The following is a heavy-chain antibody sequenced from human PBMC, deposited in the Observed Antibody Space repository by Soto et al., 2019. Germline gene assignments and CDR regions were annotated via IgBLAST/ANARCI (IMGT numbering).Heavy chain of an antibody. Sequence: GASVKVSCKASGGTFSSYAISWVRQAPGQGLEWMGGIIPIFGTANYAQKFQGRVTITADESTSTAYMELSSLRSEDTAVYYCAGDDFWSGYEPTYYYYYGMDVWGQGTTATVSS. D-gene: IGHD3-3*01. CDR1: GGTFSSYA. J-gene: IGHJ6*02. CDR2: IIPIFGTA. V-gene: IGHV1-69*13. CDR3: AGDDFWSGYEPTYYYYYGMDV.